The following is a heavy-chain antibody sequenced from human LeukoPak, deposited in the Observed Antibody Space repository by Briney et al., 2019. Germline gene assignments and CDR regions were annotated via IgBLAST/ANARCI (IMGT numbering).Heavy chain of an antibody. J-gene: IGHJ4*02. CDR2: INHGGRT. V-gene: IGHV4-34*01. Sequence: SETLSLTCAVSGASFNGHYWTWIRQPPGQGLEWIGEINHGGRTTYYPSLKSRVTISVDTFENQFSLNLTSVTAADTAVYYCARGQVNIVGAATLLDSWGQGTPVIVSS. CDR3: ARGQVNIVGAATLLDS. D-gene: IGHD1-26*01. CDR1: GASFNGHY.